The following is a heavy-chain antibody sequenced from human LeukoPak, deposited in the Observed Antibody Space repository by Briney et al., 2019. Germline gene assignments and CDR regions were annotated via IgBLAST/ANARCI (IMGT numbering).Heavy chain of an antibody. CDR2: VSNDGSST. D-gene: IGHD6-13*01. Sequence: GGSLRLSCAASGFTLSNYWMHWVRQGPGKGLVWVSRVSNDGSSTAYADSVRGRFTISRDNAKNTLYLQMNSLRAEDTAVYYCVGAAADTTPRPWGQGTLVTISS. J-gene: IGHJ4*02. CDR1: GFTLSNYW. V-gene: IGHV3-74*01. CDR3: VGAAADTTPRP.